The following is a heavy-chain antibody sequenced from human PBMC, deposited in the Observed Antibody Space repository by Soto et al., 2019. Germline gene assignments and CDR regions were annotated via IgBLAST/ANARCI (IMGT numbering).Heavy chain of an antibody. Sequence: SETLSLTCTVSGGSISSYYWSWIRQPPGKGLGWIGYIYYSGSTNYNPSLKSRVTISVDTSKNQFSLKLSSVTAADTAVYYCAARAADYDFWSGYYSYYYYMDVWGKGTTVTVSS. CDR1: GGSISSYY. V-gene: IGHV4-59*08. J-gene: IGHJ6*03. D-gene: IGHD3-3*01. CDR3: AARAADYDFWSGYYSYYYYMDV. CDR2: IYYSGST.